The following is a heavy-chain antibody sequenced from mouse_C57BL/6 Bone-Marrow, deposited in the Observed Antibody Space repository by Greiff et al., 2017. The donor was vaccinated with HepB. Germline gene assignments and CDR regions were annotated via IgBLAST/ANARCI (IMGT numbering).Heavy chain of an antibody. CDR2: INPGSGGT. CDR1: GYAFTNYL. CDR3: ARSWGSGYPYFDY. V-gene: IGHV1-54*01. D-gene: IGHD3-2*02. Sequence: QVQLKESGAELVRPGTSVKVSCKASGYAFTNYLIEWVKQRPGQGLEWIGVINPGSGGTNYTEKFKGKATLTADKSSSTAYMQLSSLTSEDSAVYFGARSWGSGYPYFDYWGQGTTLTVSS. J-gene: IGHJ2*01.